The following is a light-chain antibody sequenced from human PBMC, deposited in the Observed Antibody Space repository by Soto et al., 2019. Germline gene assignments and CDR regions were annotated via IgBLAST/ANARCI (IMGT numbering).Light chain of an antibody. J-gene: IGKJ5*01. CDR3: QQSYRSPIT. Sequence: DIQMTQSPSSLSASVGDRVTITCRASQSISAYLNWYQQKPGKAPKLLIYAASSLQSGVPSRFSGSGSGTDFSLTISSLQPEDFATYYCQQSYRSPITFGQGTRREIK. V-gene: IGKV1-39*01. CDR2: AAS. CDR1: QSISAY.